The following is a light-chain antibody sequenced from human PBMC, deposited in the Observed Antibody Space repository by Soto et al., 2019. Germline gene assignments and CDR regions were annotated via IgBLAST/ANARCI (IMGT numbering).Light chain of an antibody. CDR1: QSISSW. V-gene: IGKV1-5*03. CDR2: QAS. Sequence: DIQMTQSPSTLSASVEDRVTITCPASQSISSWLAWYQQKPGKAPKLLIYQASSLESGVTSRFSGSGSGTEFSLTISSLQPDDFASYYCQQYNSYDTFGQGTKLEIK. J-gene: IGKJ2*01. CDR3: QQYNSYDT.